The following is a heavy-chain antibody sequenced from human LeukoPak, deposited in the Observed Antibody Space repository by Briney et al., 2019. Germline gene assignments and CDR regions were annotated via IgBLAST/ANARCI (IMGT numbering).Heavy chain of an antibody. Sequence: ASVKVSCKASGYTFTSYGISWVRQAPGQGLEWMGWISAYNGNTNYAQKLQGRVTMTTDTSTSTAYMELRSLRSDDTAVYYCARDPQGEVYYYYGMDVWGQGTTVTVSS. CDR3: ARDPQGEVYYYYGMDV. V-gene: IGHV1-18*01. CDR2: ISAYNGNT. J-gene: IGHJ6*02. D-gene: IGHD2-21*01. CDR1: GYTFTSYG.